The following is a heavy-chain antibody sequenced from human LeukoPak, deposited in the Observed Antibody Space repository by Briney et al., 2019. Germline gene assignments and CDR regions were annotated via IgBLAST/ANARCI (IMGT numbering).Heavy chain of an antibody. CDR1: GGSISSYY. CDR3: ARRGRAAAV. Sequence: PSETLSLTCTVSGGSISSYYWSWIRQPSGKGLEWIGYIYYSGSTHYNPSLKSRVTISVDTSKNQFSLKLSSVTAADTAVYYCARRGRAAAVWGQGTLVTVSS. V-gene: IGHV4-59*12. D-gene: IGHD6-13*01. J-gene: IGHJ4*02. CDR2: IYYSGST.